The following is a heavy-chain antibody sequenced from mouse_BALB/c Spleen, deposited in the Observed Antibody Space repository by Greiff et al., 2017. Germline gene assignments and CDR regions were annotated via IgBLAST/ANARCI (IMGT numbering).Heavy chain of an antibody. CDR1: GFTFSSYG. J-gene: IGHJ4*01. Sequence: EVKVVESGGGLVQPGGSLKLSCAASGFTFSSYGMSWVRQTPDKRLELVATINSNGGSTYYPDSVKGRFTISRDNAKNTLYLQMSSLKSEDTAMYYCARRGYFYAMDYWGQGTSVTVSS. CDR3: ARRGYFYAMDY. D-gene: IGHD2-3*01. V-gene: IGHV5-6-3*01. CDR2: INSNGGST.